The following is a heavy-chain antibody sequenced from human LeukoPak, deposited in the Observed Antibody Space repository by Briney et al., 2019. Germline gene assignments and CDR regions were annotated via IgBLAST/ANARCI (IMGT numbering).Heavy chain of an antibody. D-gene: IGHD4-17*01. CDR3: ARAKTPTVTTPVDI. V-gene: IGHV1-46*01. CDR1: GYTFTSYY. J-gene: IGHJ3*02. Sequence: ASVKVSCKASGYTFTSYYMHWVRQAPGQGLEWMRIINPNGGSTSYAQKFQGRVTMTRDPSTSTVYMELSSLRSEDTAVYYCARAKTPTVTTPVDIWGQGTMVTVPS. CDR2: INPNGGST.